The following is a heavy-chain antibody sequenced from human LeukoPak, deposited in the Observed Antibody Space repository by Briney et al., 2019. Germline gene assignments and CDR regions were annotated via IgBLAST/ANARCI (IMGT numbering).Heavy chain of an antibody. CDR3: ARDLGYCSSTSCYGWFDP. CDR1: GGTFSSYA. D-gene: IGHD2-2*01. J-gene: IGHJ5*02. Sequence: SVKVSCKASGGTFSSYAISWVRQAPGQGLEWVGGSIPIFGTANYAQKFQGRVTITADESTSTAYMELSSLRSEDTAVYYCARDLGYCSSTSCYGWFDPWGQGTLVTVSS. V-gene: IGHV1-69*01. CDR2: SIPIFGTA.